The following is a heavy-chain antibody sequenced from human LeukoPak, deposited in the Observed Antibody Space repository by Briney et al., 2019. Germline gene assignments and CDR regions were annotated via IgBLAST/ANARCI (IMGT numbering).Heavy chain of an antibody. CDR2: INPSGGST. D-gene: IGHD2-2*01. CDR1: GYTFTNYY. Sequence: ASVKVSCKASGYTFTNYYMHWVRQAPGQGLEWMGIINPSGGSTSYAQKFQGRVTMTRDTSLSTAYMELSRLRSDDTAVYYCARVKDIVVVPAALNLFDYWGQGALVTVSS. J-gene: IGHJ4*02. V-gene: IGHV1-46*01. CDR3: ARVKDIVVVPAALNLFDY.